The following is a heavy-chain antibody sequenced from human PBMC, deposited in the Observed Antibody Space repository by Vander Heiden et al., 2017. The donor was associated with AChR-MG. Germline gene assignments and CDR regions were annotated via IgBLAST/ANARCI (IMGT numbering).Heavy chain of an antibody. D-gene: IGHD6-19*01. CDR1: GFTFRSYA. CDR2: ISGSGGST. V-gene: IGHV3-23*01. Sequence: EVQLLASGGGLVQPGGSLHLSCAASGFTFRSYAVGWVRQAPGKGLGWVSAISGSGGSTYYADSVKGRFTISRDNSKNTLYLQMNSLRAEDTAVYYCAKYVGSSGWYDYYYGMDVWGQGTTVTVSS. CDR3: AKYVGSSGWYDYYYGMDV. J-gene: IGHJ6*02.